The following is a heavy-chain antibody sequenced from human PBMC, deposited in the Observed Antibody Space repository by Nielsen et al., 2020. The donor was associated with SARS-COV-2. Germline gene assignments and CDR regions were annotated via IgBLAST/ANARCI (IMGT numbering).Heavy chain of an antibody. CDR2: ISYDGSNK. Sequence: SLKISCAASGFTFSTYGMHWVRQAPGKGLEWVAAISYDGSNKYYVDSVKGRSTISRDNSKNTLYLQMSSLREEDTAVYYCAKDWTAIVVVPSGGVDYWGQGTLVTVSS. V-gene: IGHV3-30*18. CDR1: GFTFSTYG. J-gene: IGHJ4*02. CDR3: AKDWTAIVVVPSGGVDY. D-gene: IGHD2-15*01.